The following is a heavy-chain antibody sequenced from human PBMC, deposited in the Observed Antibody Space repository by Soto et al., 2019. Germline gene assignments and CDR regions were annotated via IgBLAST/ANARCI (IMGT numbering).Heavy chain of an antibody. CDR3: ARVATAMGTGFDY. Sequence: LSLTCTVSGGSISSGDYYWSWIRQPPGKGLEWIGYIYYSGSTYYNPSLKSRVTISVDTSKNQFSLKLSSVTAADTAVYYCARVATAMGTGFDYWGQGTLVTVSS. D-gene: IGHD5-18*01. CDR2: IYYSGST. CDR1: GGSISSGDYY. V-gene: IGHV4-30-4*01. J-gene: IGHJ4*02.